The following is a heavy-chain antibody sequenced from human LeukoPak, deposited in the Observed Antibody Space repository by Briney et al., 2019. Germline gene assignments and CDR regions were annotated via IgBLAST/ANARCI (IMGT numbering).Heavy chain of an antibody. CDR2: INQNGST. Sequence: PSETLSLTCAVYGGSLSGYYWSWIRQPPGKGLEWVGEINQNGSTNYNPSLISRVSISVGTSKNHFFLTVRCVTATGTRVYSWATAVGTYWGQGTRVTVSA. D-gene: IGHD3-10*01. CDR3: ATAVGTY. V-gene: IGHV4-34*01. CDR1: GGSLSGYY. J-gene: IGHJ4*02.